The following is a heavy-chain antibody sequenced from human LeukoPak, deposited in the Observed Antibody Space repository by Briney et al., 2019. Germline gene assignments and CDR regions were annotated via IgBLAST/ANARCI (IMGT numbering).Heavy chain of an antibody. CDR2: ISGSGGST. Sequence: GGSLRLSCAASGFTFSSYAVSWVRQAPGKGLEWVSAISGSGGSTYYADSVKGRFTISRDNSKNTLYLQMNSLRAEDTAVYYCAKDGRGGYCSSTSCSYNDYWGQGTLVTVSS. CDR1: GFTFSSYA. J-gene: IGHJ4*02. V-gene: IGHV3-23*01. D-gene: IGHD2-2*01. CDR3: AKDGRGGYCSSTSCSYNDY.